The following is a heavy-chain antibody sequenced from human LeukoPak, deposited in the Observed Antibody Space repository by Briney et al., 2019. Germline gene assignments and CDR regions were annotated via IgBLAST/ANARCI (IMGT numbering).Heavy chain of an antibody. D-gene: IGHD2-15*01. CDR1: GFTFSDYY. V-gene: IGHV3-11*01. Sequence: GGSLRLSCAASGFTFSDYYMSWIRQAPGKGLEWVSYISSSGSTIYYADSVKGRFTISRDNAKNSLYLQMNSLRAEDTAVYYCARDNGCSGGSCYPFDAFDIWGQGAMVTVSS. CDR3: ARDNGCSGGSCYPFDAFDI. CDR2: ISSSGSTI. J-gene: IGHJ3*02.